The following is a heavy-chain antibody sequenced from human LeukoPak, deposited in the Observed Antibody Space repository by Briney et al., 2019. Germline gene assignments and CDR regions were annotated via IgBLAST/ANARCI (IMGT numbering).Heavy chain of an antibody. Sequence: GGSLRLSCAASGFTFSDYYMSWIRQAPGKGLEWVSYISSSGSTIYYADSVKGRFTISRDNAKNSLHLQMNSLRAEDTAVYYCARDGDYGDYWGYYYYYTDVWGKGTTVTVSS. CDR3: ARDGDYGDYWGYYYYYTDV. D-gene: IGHD4-17*01. CDR2: ISSSGSTI. V-gene: IGHV3-11*01. CDR1: GFTFSDYY. J-gene: IGHJ6*03.